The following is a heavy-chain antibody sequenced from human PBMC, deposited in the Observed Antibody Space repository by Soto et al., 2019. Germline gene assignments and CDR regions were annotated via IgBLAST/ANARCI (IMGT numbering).Heavy chain of an antibody. CDR3: ARDEGIRGFDS. J-gene: IGHJ4*02. CDR1: GYTFSNYG. CDR2: ISGYNGLT. D-gene: IGHD3-10*01. V-gene: IGHV1-18*04. Sequence: QVQLVQSGDEVKKSGASVKVSCKASGYTFSNYGISWVRQAPGQGLEWMGWISGYNGLTAYAQNVQGRVTMTIDTPTRTGFMELTSLRSNDPAVYYCARDEGIRGFDSWGQGTLVTVSS.